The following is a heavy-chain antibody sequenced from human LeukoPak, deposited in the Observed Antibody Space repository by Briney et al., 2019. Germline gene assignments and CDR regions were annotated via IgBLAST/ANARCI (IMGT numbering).Heavy chain of an antibody. CDR1: GFTFSSYG. V-gene: IGHV3-30*03. CDR2: ISYDGSNK. CDR3: ARDKVDYYDNSGYYLDAFDV. J-gene: IGHJ3*01. Sequence: PGGSLRLSCAASGFTFSSYGMHWVRQAPGKGLEWVTVISYDGSNKFYADSVKGRFTISRDNSKNTLYLQMNSLRAEDTAVYYCARDKVDYYDNSGYYLDAFDVWGQGTMVTVSS. D-gene: IGHD3-22*01.